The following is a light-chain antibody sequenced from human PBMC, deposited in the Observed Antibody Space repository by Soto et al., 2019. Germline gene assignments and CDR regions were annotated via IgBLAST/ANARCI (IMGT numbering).Light chain of an antibody. Sequence: QAVVTQEPSLTVSPGGTVTLTCASSTGAVTSGHYPNWVQQKPGQVPKSLIYSTSDKHSWTPARFSGSLLGGKGTLTLSSVHPEGGAGIFCPLYYGGGTWVFRGGTKLTVL. CDR1: TGAVTSGHY. CDR2: STS. J-gene: IGLJ3*02. CDR3: PLYYGGGTWV. V-gene: IGLV7-43*01.